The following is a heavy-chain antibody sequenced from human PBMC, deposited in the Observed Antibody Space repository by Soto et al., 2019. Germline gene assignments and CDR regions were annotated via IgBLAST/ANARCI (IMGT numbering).Heavy chain of an antibody. V-gene: IGHV4-4*02. CDR3: ARSPPSSYYGGSGTFDY. CDR1: GGFTSTNNW. Sequence: QLQLQESGPGLVRPSGPLSLTCAVSGGFTSTNNWWSWVRQPPGKGLEWIGDAYHSGSTEYNPSLKSRVSISVDKSKNQISLKLTSATAADTAVYYCARSPPSSYYGGSGTFDYWGQGTLVTVSS. D-gene: IGHD3-10*01. CDR2: AYHSGST. J-gene: IGHJ4*02.